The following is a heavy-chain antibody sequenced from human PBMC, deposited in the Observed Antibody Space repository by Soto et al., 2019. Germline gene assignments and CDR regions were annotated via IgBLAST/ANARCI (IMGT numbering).Heavy chain of an antibody. J-gene: IGHJ6*02. CDR2: IYTSGST. D-gene: IGHD2-15*01. Sequence: PXATLALTCTVSGGSISSYYWSWIRQPAGKGLEWIGRIYTSGSTNYNPSLKSRVTMSVDTSKNQFSLKLSSVTAADTAVYYCAREGYCSGGSCYQENGMDVWGQGTTVTVSS. V-gene: IGHV4-4*07. CDR1: GGSISSYY. CDR3: AREGYCSGGSCYQENGMDV.